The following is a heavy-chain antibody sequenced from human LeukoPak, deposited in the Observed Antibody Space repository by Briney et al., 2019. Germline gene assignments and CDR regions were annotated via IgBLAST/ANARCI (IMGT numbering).Heavy chain of an antibody. D-gene: IGHD6-13*01. V-gene: IGHV1-3*01. CDR3: ARGRAAAGNSWFDP. Sequence: ASVKVSCKASGYTFTSYATHWVRQAPGQRLEWMGWINAGNGNTKYSQKFQGRVTITRDTSASTAYMELSSLRSEDTAVYYCARGRAAAGNSWFDPWGQGTLVTVSS. J-gene: IGHJ5*02. CDR1: GYTFTSYA. CDR2: INAGNGNT.